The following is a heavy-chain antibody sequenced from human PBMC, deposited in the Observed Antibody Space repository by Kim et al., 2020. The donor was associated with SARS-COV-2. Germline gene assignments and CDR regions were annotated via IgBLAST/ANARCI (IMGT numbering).Heavy chain of an antibody. Sequence: GGSLRLSCAASGFTFSNYAMSWVRQAPGKGLEWVSDISGSGGITYYADSVKGRFTISSDNSKNTLYLQMNSLRAEDTAVYYCAKDLPTYGGGYYFDYSGQGTLVTLSS. D-gene: IGHD4-17*01. CDR2: ISGSGGIT. CDR3: AKDLPTYGGGYYFDY. J-gene: IGHJ4*02. V-gene: IGHV3-23*01. CDR1: GFTFSNYA.